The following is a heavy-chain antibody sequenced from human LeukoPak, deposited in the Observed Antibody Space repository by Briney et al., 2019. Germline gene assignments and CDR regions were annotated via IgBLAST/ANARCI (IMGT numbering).Heavy chain of an antibody. J-gene: IGHJ4*02. CDR3: ARSQYITMIVARLYQFDD. Sequence: GASVKVSCKASGYTFTSYHMHWVRQAPGQGLYWMGIINPSAGITTYAQKFQGRVAVTKDTSTSTVYMELSSLRSEDTAVYYCARSQYITMIVARLYQFDDWGQGTLVTVSS. D-gene: IGHD3-22*01. CDR2: INPSAGIT. CDR1: GYTFTSYH. V-gene: IGHV1-46*01.